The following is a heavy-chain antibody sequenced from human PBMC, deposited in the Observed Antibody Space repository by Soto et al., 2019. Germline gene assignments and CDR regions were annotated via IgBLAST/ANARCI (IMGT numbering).Heavy chain of an antibody. Sequence: SETLALTCNVSGGSISSRSYYWGWIRQPPGKGLEWIGSIYHSGSTNYNPSLKSRVTISVDTSKNQFSLKLSSVTAADTAVYYCARDRYGRRVVVPAAIPRSNYYYYGMDVWGQGTTVTVSS. CDR1: GGSISSRSYY. CDR3: ARDRYGRRVVVPAAIPRSNYYYYGMDV. V-gene: IGHV4-39*07. J-gene: IGHJ6*02. CDR2: IYHSGST. D-gene: IGHD2-2*01.